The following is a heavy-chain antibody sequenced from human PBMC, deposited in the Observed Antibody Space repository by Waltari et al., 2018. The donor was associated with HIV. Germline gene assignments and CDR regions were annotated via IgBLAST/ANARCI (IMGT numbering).Heavy chain of an antibody. CDR1: GASIRSGGSY. V-gene: IGHV4-31*03. CDR3: ARRRDYDNSGHYYYFDY. Sequence: QVQLQESGPGLVKPSQTLSLTCTVSGASIRSGGSYWSWLRRHPGKGLEWFGYIYYSGSTYYNPSLKSRVTISVDTSKNQFSLKMTSVTAADTAVYYCARRRDYDNSGHYYYFDYWGQGALVTVSS. CDR2: IYYSGST. J-gene: IGHJ4*02. D-gene: IGHD3-22*01.